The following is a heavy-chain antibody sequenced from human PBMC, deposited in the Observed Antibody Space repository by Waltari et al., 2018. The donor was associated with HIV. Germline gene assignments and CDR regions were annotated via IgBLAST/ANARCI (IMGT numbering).Heavy chain of an antibody. Sequence: QVQLQESGPGLVKPSPDLSLTSTVFGGSISSGGYFWSWIRQHPGKGLEWIGYIYYSGNTYYNPSLKSRVTISVDTSQNQFSLKLSSVTAADTAVYYCARYRGYSFDWGQGTLVTVSS. D-gene: IGHD5-18*01. CDR3: ARYRGYSFD. CDR2: IYYSGNT. V-gene: IGHV4-31*03. J-gene: IGHJ4*02. CDR1: GGSISSGGYF.